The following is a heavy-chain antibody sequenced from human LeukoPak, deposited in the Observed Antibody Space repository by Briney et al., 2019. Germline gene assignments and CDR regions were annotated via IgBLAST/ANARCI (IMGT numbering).Heavy chain of an antibody. CDR3: ARGDPGYDAFDI. Sequence: SETLSLTCTVSGGSISSSSHYWGWIRQPPGKGLEWIGSIYYSGSTYYNPSLKSRVTISVDTSKNQFSLKLSSVTAADTAVYYCARGDPGYDAFDIWGQGTMVTVSS. J-gene: IGHJ3*02. CDR1: GGSISSSSHY. V-gene: IGHV4-39*07. CDR2: IYYSGST. D-gene: IGHD3-9*01.